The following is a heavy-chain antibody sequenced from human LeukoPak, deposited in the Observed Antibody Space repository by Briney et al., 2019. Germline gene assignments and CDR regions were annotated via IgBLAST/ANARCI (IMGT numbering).Heavy chain of an antibody. CDR3: ARVNFLYSSSWYPIDY. D-gene: IGHD6-13*01. CDR2: ISYDGSNK. CDR1: GFTFSSYA. Sequence: PGRSLRLSCAASGFTFSSYAMHWVRQAPGKGLEWVAVISYDGSNKYYADSVKGRFTISRDNSKNTLYLQMNSLRAEDTAVYYCARVNFLYSSSWYPIDYWGQGTLVTVSS. V-gene: IGHV3-30*04. J-gene: IGHJ4*02.